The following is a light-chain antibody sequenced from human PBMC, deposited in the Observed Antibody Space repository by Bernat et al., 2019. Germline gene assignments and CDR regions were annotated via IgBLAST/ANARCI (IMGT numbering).Light chain of an antibody. CDR2: GAS. CDR3: QQYKNYIT. CDR1: QSVSSSY. Sequence: EIVLTQSPGTLSLSPGERATLSCRASQSVSSSYLAWYQQKPGQAPRLLIYGASSRATGIPDRFSGSGSGTEFTLTISSLQPDDSAMYYCQQYKNYITFGQGTRLEIK. V-gene: IGKV3-20*01. J-gene: IGKJ5*01.